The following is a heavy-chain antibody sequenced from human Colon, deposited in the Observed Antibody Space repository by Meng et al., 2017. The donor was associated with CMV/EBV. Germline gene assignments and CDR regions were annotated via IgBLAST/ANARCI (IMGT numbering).Heavy chain of an antibody. J-gene: IGHJ4*02. CDR1: GFSFTAYA. CDR2: ISRDGDDT. CDR3: ATLKWLNYFFEY. Sequence: CVASGFSFTAYAMSWVRQAAGGGLEWVSSISRDGDDTYYAESVKGRFIVSRDNSKNTLYLQVNGLRAEDTAVYYCATLKWLNYFFEYWGQGTLVTVSS. D-gene: IGHD5-24*01. V-gene: IGHV3-23*01.